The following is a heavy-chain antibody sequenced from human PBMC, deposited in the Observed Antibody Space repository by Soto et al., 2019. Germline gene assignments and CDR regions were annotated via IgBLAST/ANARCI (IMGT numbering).Heavy chain of an antibody. V-gene: IGHV4-34*01. Sequence: SETQSLTSTVYGGNGGSFSGYYWSWIRQPPGKGLEWIGEINHSGSTNYNPSLKSRVTISVDTSKNQFSLKLSSVTAADTAVYYCARHNHDSSGYYHYYYGMDVWGQGTTVTVSS. J-gene: IGHJ6*02. D-gene: IGHD3-22*01. CDR2: INHSGST. CDR1: GGNGGSFSGYY. CDR3: ARHNHDSSGYYHYYYGMDV.